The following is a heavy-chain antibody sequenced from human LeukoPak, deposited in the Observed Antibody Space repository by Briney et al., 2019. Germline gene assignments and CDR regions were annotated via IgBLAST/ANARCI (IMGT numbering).Heavy chain of an antibody. J-gene: IGHJ6*02. CDR2: INPSGGST. CDR3: ATYSSSWYGMDV. V-gene: IGHV1-46*01. CDR1: GYTFTSYY. D-gene: IGHD6-13*01. Sequence: ASVKVSCKASGYTFTSYYMHWVRQAPGQGLEWMGIINPSGGSTSYAQKFQGRVTMTGDTSTSTVYMELSSLRSEDTAVYYCATYSSSWYGMDVWGQGTTVTVSS.